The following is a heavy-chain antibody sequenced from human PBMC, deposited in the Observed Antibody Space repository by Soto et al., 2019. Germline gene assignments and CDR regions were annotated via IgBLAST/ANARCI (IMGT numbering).Heavy chain of an antibody. CDR3: ATVRRDFAWLSELDYFHY. CDR2: ISAGGTTT. CDR1: GFTFDTNG. Sequence: EVQLLDSGGGLVQPGGSLRLSCAASGFTFDTNGMTWVRQVPGKGLEWVSAISAGGTTTYYADPVKGRFTISRDNSRNMLYLQMNSLRAEDSAVYYCATVRRDFAWLSELDYFHYWGQGTPVTVSS. D-gene: IGHD3-9*01. J-gene: IGHJ4*02. V-gene: IGHV3-23*01.